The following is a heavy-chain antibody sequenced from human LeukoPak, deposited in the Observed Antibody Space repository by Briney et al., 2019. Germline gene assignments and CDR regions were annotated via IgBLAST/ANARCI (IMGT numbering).Heavy chain of an antibody. CDR1: GYTFTTYA. CDR2: IDAGNAKT. J-gene: IGHJ4*02. D-gene: IGHD1-26*01. Sequence: ASVKVSCKASGYTFTTYAIHWVRQAPGQRLEWMGWIDAGNAKTRYSQKFQGRVTITRDTSASTMYMDLSSMRSEDTAVYYCARDMGSGSLHYWGQGTLVTVS. CDR3: ARDMGSGSLHY. V-gene: IGHV1-3*01.